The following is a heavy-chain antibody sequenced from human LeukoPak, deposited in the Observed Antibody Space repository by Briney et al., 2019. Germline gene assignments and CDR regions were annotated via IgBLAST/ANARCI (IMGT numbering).Heavy chain of an antibody. V-gene: IGHV3-7*01. CDR1: EFAFSSHW. Sequence: PGGSLRLSCAASEFAFSSHWMSWVRQAPGKGLEWVALTNTDGSEKYYVDSVKGRFTIFRDNAKNSLYLQLNSLRAEDTAVYYCASGAVPPHWGQGTLVTVSS. CDR3: ASGAVPPH. CDR2: TNTDGSEK. J-gene: IGHJ4*02. D-gene: IGHD3-16*01.